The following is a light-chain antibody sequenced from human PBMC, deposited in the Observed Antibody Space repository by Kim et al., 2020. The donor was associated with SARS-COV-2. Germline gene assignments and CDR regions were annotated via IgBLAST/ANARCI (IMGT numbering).Light chain of an antibody. CDR3: NSRDSNDNVV. J-gene: IGLJ2*01. CDR1: SLRSYS. CDR2: GKN. V-gene: IGLV3-19*01. Sequence: VALEQTVRITCQGASLRSYSATWNQQKPGQAPILVIYGKNNRPSGIPDRFSGSSSGNTASLTITGTQAGDEADYYCNSRDSNDNVVFGGGTQLTVL.